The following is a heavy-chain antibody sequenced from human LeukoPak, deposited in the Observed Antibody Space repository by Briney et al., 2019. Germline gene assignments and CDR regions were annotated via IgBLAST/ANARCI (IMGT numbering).Heavy chain of an antibody. D-gene: IGHD3-22*01. CDR3: ARWYYYETSGLYYGSFDN. J-gene: IGHJ5*02. V-gene: IGHV3-23*01. CDR1: GFTFSSYG. Sequence: PGGSLRLSCAASGFTFSSYGMSWARQAPGQGLQWVSVIIGSGSSTYYADSVKGRFTISRDNARNTLYLQMNSLRAEDTAVYYCARWYYYETSGLYYGSFDNWGQGALVTVSS. CDR2: IIGSGSST.